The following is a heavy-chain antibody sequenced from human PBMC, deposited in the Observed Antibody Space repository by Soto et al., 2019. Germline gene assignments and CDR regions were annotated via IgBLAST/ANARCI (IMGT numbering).Heavy chain of an antibody. J-gene: IGHJ5*01. CDR1: GESLRGYY. CDR2: INHRGTT. CDR3: ARGYPRSILSTSLTTSYWFDS. D-gene: IGHD2-21*01. Sequence: QVQLQQWGTGLLKPSETLSLHCAVYGESLRGYYWSWIRQTPAMGLEWIGEINHRGTTNHDSPLKSPAIISIDTSKNQVSLRLNYVTAADTAVYYCARGYPRSILSTSLTTSYWFDSWGQGTRVTVSS. V-gene: IGHV4-34*04.